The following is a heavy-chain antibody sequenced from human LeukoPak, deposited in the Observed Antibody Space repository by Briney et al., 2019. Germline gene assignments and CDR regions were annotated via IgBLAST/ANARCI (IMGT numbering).Heavy chain of an antibody. J-gene: IGHJ4*02. Sequence: GGSLRLSCAASGFTFSSYAMSWVRQAPGKGLGWVSAISGSGAGTDYADSVKGRFTISRDNSKSTLYLQMNSLRAEDTAVYYCAKFRSSSWYEGFDYWGQGTLVTVSS. CDR3: AKFRSSSWYEGFDY. D-gene: IGHD6-13*01. CDR2: ISGSGAGT. CDR1: GFTFSSYA. V-gene: IGHV3-23*01.